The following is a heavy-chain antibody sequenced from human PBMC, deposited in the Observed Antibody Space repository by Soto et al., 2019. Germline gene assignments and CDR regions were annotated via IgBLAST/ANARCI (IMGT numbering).Heavy chain of an antibody. Sequence: GGSLRLSCAASGFTFSSYGMHWVRQAPGKGLEWVAVIWYDGSNKYYADSVKGRFTISRDNSKNTLYLQMNSLRAEDTAVYYCARDVCSSTSCYEGGYYYYYGMDVWGQGTTVTVSS. CDR3: ARDVCSSTSCYEGGYYYYYGMDV. D-gene: IGHD2-2*01. J-gene: IGHJ6*02. CDR1: GFTFSSYG. V-gene: IGHV3-33*01. CDR2: IWYDGSNK.